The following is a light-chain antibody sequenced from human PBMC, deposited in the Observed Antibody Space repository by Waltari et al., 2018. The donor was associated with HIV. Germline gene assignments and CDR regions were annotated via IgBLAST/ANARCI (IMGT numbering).Light chain of an antibody. CDR1: SSNIESNI. J-gene: IGLJ2*01. V-gene: IGLV1-44*01. CDR2: SNN. Sequence: QSVLTQPPSASGTPGQRVAISCSGSSSNIESNIITWYQQLSGTAPKLLINSNNQRPSGVPDRFSGSKSGTSGSLAISGLQSEDEADYYCAAWDDNRNAVVFGGGTKLTVL. CDR3: AAWDDNRNAVV.